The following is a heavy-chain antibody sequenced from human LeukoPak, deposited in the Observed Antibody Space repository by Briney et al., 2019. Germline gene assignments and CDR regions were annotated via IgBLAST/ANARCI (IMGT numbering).Heavy chain of an antibody. Sequence: GGSLRLSCAASGFTVSSNYMSWVRQAPGKGLEWVSVIYSGGSTYYADSVKGRFTISRDNSKNTLYLQMNSLRAEDTAVYYCAREPYYGSGSYHGPYFDYWGQGTLVTVSS. CDR2: IYSGGST. V-gene: IGHV3-66*01. D-gene: IGHD3-10*01. CDR3: AREPYYGSGSYHGPYFDY. J-gene: IGHJ4*02. CDR1: GFTVSSNY.